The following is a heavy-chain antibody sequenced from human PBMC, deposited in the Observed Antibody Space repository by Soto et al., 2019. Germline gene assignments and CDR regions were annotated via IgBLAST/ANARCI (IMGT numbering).Heavy chain of an antibody. CDR1: GGSFSGYY. CDR3: ARVGTHGGDY. CDR2: INHSGST. Sequence: QVQLQQWGAGLLKPSETLSLTCAGYGGSFSGYYWSWIRQPPGKGLEWIGEINHSGSTNYTPSLKSRVTLSVDTSKNQFSLKLSSVTAADTAVYYCARVGTHGGDYWGQGTLVTVSS. J-gene: IGHJ4*02. V-gene: IGHV4-34*01.